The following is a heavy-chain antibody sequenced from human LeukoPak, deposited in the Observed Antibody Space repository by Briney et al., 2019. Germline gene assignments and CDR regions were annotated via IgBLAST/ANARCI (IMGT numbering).Heavy chain of an antibody. Sequence: SQTLSLTCAISGDSFSSKSAAWNWIRQSPSRGLEWLGSTYYRSKWYNDYAVSVKSRITINPDTSKNQFSLQLNSVTPEDTAVYYCARGDYGSGEYYYYYGMDVWGQGTTVTVSS. CDR2: TYYRSKWYN. D-gene: IGHD3-10*01. J-gene: IGHJ6*02. CDR1: GDSFSSKSAA. CDR3: ARGDYGSGEYYYYYGMDV. V-gene: IGHV6-1*01.